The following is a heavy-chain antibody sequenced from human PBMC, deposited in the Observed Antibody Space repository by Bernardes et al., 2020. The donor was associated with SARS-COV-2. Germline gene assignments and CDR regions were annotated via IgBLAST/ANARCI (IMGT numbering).Heavy chain of an antibody. V-gene: IGHV3-74*01. CDR1: GFTFNNYW. CDR2: INSDGTTT. D-gene: IGHD4-17*01. Sequence: GGSLRLSCAASGFTFNNYWMYWVRQVPGKGLVWVSRINSDGTTTTYADFLKGRFTISRDNAKNTVFLQMNSLTAEDTAVYHCARGPNKYGAGIDYWGQGTLVTVSS. CDR3: ARGPNKYGAGIDY. J-gene: IGHJ4*02.